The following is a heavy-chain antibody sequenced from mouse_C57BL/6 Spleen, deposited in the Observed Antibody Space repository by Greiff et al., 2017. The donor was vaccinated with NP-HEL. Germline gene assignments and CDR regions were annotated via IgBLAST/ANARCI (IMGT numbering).Heavy chain of an antibody. V-gene: IGHV1-54*01. D-gene: IGHD1-1*01. CDR2: INPGSGGT. Sequence: VQLQQSGAELVRPGTSVKVSCKASGYAFTNYLIEWVKQRPGQGLEWIGVINPGSGGTNYNEKFKGKATLTADKSSSTAYMQLSSLTSEDSAVYFCAREGITTEVAPLDYWGQGTTLTVSS. CDR1: GYAFTNYL. CDR3: AREGITTEVAPLDY. J-gene: IGHJ2*01.